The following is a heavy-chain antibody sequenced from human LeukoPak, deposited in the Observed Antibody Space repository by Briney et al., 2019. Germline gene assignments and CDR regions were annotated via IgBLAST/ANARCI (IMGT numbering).Heavy chain of an antibody. D-gene: IGHD6-13*01. J-gene: IGHJ4*02. V-gene: IGHV3-48*02. Sequence: GGSLRLSCAAFGFTYNSSAMNWVRQAPGKGLEWVSYISGGSSTIHYADSVKGRYTISRDNAKNSLYLQMNSLRDEDTALYYCTRDCVDSSSFDYWGQGTLVTVSS. CDR1: GFTYNSSA. CDR3: TRDCVDSSSFDY. CDR2: ISGGSSTI.